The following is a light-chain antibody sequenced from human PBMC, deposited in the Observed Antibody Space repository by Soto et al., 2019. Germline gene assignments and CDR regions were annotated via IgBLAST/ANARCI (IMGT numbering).Light chain of an antibody. CDR1: QSVSSSY. V-gene: IGKV3-20*01. CDR2: GAS. CDR3: LQDYNYPYT. J-gene: IGKJ2*01. Sequence: EIVLTQSPGTLALSPGERATLSCRASQSVSSSYLAWCQQKPGQAPRLLIHGASSRTTGIPDRFSGSGSGTDFTLTIARLEPEDFATYYCLQDYNYPYTFGQGTKLEIK.